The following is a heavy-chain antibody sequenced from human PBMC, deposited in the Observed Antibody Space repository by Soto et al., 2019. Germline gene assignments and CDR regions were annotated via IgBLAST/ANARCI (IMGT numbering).Heavy chain of an antibody. Sequence: QVPLQQWGAGLLKSSETLSLTCVVSGGPFSGSFWTWIRQSPGRGLVWIVKMSHSGSRNYTPTFQGRVIISVDSSKNPGSLRLRSETVADSATSFCARGLADARPRTVAEPFVTCGQGTLGTVSS. V-gene: IGHV4-34*02. D-gene: IGHD6-19*01. J-gene: IGHJ5*02. CDR3: ARGLADARPRTVAEPFVT. CDR1: GGPFSGSF. CDR2: MSHSGSR.